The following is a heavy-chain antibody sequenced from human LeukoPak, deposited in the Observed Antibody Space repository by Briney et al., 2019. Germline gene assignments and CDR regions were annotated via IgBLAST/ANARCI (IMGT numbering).Heavy chain of an antibody. J-gene: IGHJ6*02. Sequence: GGSLRLSCVASGFTVSSNYMSWVRQAPGTGLEWVSVLYSSGITYYADSVKGRFTFSRDESRNTLYLQMNSLVAKDTTVYSCARVSDSAGDKKVHYYAMDVWGQGTTVTVFS. D-gene: IGHD2-21*02. CDR2: LYSSGIT. CDR1: GFTVSSNY. CDR3: ARVSDSAGDKKVHYYAMDV. V-gene: IGHV3-53*01.